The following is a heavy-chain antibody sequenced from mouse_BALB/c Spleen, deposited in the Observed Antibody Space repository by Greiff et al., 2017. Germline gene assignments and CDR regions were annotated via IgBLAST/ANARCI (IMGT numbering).Heavy chain of an antibody. Sequence: EVQRVESGGGLVKPGGSLKLSCAASGFTFSSYAMSWVRQTPEKRLEWVASISSGGSTYYPDSVKGRFTISRDNARNILYLQMSSLRSEDTAMYYCARGGNYYGSSYVGSWFAYWGQGTLVTVSA. D-gene: IGHD1-1*01. CDR1: GFTFSSYA. CDR3: ARGGNYYGSSYVGSWFAY. J-gene: IGHJ3*01. V-gene: IGHV5-6-5*01. CDR2: ISSGGST.